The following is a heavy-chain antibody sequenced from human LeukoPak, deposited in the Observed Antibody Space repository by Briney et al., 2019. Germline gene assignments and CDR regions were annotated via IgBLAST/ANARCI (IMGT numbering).Heavy chain of an antibody. CDR3: ARDQGEWGKDYYYYYYMDV. CDR2: ISSSSSYI. J-gene: IGHJ6*03. V-gene: IGHV3-21*01. Sequence: GGSLRLSCAASGFTFSSYSMNWVRQAPGKGLEWVSSISSSSSYIYYADSVKGRFTISRDNAKNSLYLQMNSLRAEDTAVYYCARDQGEWGKDYYYYYYMDVWGKGTTVTVSS. CDR1: GFTFSSYS. D-gene: IGHD2-8*01.